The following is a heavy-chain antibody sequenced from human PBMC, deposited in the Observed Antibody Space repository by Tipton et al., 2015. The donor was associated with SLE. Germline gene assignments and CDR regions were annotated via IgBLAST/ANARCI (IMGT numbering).Heavy chain of an antibody. CDR1: GGSISSGGHY. V-gene: IGHV4-31*03. CDR2: IYYSGST. CDR3: ARAPEGDLLGGMDV. Sequence: TLSLTCTVSGGSISSGGHYWSWIRQHPGKGLEWIGYIYYSGSTYYNPSLKSRVTMSVDTAENQCSLKLTSVTAADTAVYYCARAPEGDLLGGMDVWGQGTPVTVSS. D-gene: IGHD3-16*01. J-gene: IGHJ6*02.